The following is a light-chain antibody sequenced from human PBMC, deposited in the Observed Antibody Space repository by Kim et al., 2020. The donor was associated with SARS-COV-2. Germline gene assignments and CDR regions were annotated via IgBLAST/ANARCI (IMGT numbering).Light chain of an antibody. CDR3: QQYYSYPYT. J-gene: IGKJ2*01. CDR2: AAS. CDR1: QGIRSY. Sequence: AIRMTQSPSSFSASTGDRVTITCRASQGIRSYLAWYQQKPGKAPKLLIYAASTLQSGVPSRFSGSGSGTDFTLTISCLQSEDFATYYCQQYYSYPYTFGQGTKLEI. V-gene: IGKV1-8*01.